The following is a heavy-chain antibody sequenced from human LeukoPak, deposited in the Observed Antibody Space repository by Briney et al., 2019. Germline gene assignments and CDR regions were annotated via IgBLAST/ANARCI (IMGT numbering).Heavy chain of an antibody. Sequence: GGSLRLSCAASGFTFNVYSMNWVRQAPGKGLEWVSFISSSVDSSMYYADSVKGRFTISRDNAKNSLYLQINSLRDEDTAVYYCARGVRDILSGYYTDYYFYYMDVWGKGTTVTVS. CDR3: ARGVRDILSGYYTDYYFYYMDV. J-gene: IGHJ6*03. CDR2: ISSSVDSSM. V-gene: IGHV3-48*02. D-gene: IGHD3-3*01. CDR1: GFTFNVYS.